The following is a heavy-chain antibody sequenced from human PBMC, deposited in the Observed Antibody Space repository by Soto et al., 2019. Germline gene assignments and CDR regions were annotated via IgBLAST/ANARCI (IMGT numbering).Heavy chain of an antibody. CDR3: AGLMDTHVDRFDY. CDR2: IASRAHNYAT. V-gene: IGHV3-73*02. CDR1: GFSLSGSF. Sequence: EVELAESGGGLVQPGGSLKLSCAASGFSLSGSFIHWVRQASGKGPEWVGRIASRAHNYATAYGTSVQGRFTVSRDDSLNTAYLHMNGLKTEDTAVYLCAGLMDTHVDRFDYWGRGILVTVSA. D-gene: IGHD5-18*01. J-gene: IGHJ4*02.